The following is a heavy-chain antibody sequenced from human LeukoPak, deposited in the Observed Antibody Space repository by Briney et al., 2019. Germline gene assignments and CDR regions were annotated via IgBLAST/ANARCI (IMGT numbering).Heavy chain of an antibody. V-gene: IGHV4-59*01. J-gene: IGHJ6*03. CDR3: ARGAGDLNYYYYCMDV. Sequence: SETLSLTCSVSGVSINSYYWSWIRQPPGKGLEWIGYIYYSGSTNYNPSLKSRVTISVDTSKNRFLLKLSSVTAADTAVYYCARGAGDLNYYYYCMDVWGKGTTVTVSS. CDR1: GVSINSYY. D-gene: IGHD3-10*01. CDR2: IYYSGST.